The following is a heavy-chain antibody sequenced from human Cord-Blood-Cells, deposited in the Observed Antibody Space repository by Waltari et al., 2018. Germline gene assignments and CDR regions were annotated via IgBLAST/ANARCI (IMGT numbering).Heavy chain of an antibody. Sequence: EVQLLESGGGLVQPGGSLRLSCAASGFTFSSYAMSWVRQAPGKGLEWVSAISGSGGSTYYAGSVKGRFTISRDNSKNTLYLQMNSLRAEDTAVYYCANPMVPTGDHSFHSSFDYWGQGTLVTVSS. D-gene: IGHD7-27*01. J-gene: IGHJ4*02. V-gene: IGHV3-23*01. CDR3: ANPMVPTGDHSFHSSFDY. CDR1: GFTFSSYA. CDR2: ISGSGGST.